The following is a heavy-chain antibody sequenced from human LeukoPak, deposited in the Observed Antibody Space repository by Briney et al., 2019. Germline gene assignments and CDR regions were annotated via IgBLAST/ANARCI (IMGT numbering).Heavy chain of an antibody. CDR3: AREREYDTYFDY. J-gene: IGHJ4*02. CDR1: GFTASTHH. V-gene: IGHV3-53*01. Sequence: GGSLRLSSAVSGFTASTHHMAWVRQAPGKHLEWVSVRQPGNVSYYTDSVTGRFTTSTDSYKNTEYLQMTDLRAEDTALYYCAREREYDTYFDYWGQGTLVIVSS. CDR2: RQPGNVS. D-gene: IGHD3-22*01.